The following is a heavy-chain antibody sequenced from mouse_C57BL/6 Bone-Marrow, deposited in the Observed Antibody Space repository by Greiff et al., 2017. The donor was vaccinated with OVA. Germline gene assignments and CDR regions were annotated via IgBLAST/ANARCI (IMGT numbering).Heavy chain of an antibody. J-gene: IGHJ3*01. Sequence: QVQLQQPGAELVKPGASVKLSCKASGYTFTSYWMQWVKQRPGQGLEWIGVIDPSDSYTNYNHKFKGKATLTVDTSSSTAYMQLSSLTSEDSAVYFGARGYYGSSSSFAYWGQGTLVTVSA. CDR2: IDPSDSYT. CDR1: GYTFTSYW. V-gene: IGHV1-50*01. D-gene: IGHD1-1*01. CDR3: ARGYYGSSSSFAY.